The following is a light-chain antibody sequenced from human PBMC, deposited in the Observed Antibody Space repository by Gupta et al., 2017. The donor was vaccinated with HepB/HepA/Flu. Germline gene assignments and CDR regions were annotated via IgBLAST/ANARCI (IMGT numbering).Light chain of an antibody. CDR1: ALPKKY. V-gene: IGLV3-10*01. CDR3: YSTDSRANNKGV. Sequence: SSELTQPPSVSVSPGQTARITCSGDALPKKYAYWYQQKSGQAPVLVIYEDNKRHSGIPERFSGSSSGTMATLTISGAQGEEEADYYCYSTDSRANNKGVFGGGTKLTVL. J-gene: IGLJ2*01. CDR2: EDN.